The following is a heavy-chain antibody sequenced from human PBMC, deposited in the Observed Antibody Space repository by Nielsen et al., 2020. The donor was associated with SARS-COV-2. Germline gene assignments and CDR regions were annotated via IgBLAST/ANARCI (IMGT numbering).Heavy chain of an antibody. D-gene: IGHD2-2*03. J-gene: IGHJ4*02. CDR2: ISYDGSNK. V-gene: IGHV3-30*04. Sequence: WIRQPPGKGLEWVAVISYDGSNKYYADSVKGRFTISRDNSKNTLYLQMNSLRPEDTAVYSCARDGYCSSTNCFGGGYYFDFWGQGTLVTVS. CDR3: ARDGYCSSTNCFGGGYYFDF.